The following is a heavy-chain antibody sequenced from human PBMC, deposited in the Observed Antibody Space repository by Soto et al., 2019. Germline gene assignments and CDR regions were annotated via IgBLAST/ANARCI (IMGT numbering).Heavy chain of an antibody. CDR1: GFTFTTYA. CDR2: ISGSGGST. J-gene: IGHJ4*02. CDR3: AKNWDTTFSSSSH. D-gene: IGHD6-6*01. Sequence: EVQLLESGGGLVQPGGSLRLSCAASGFTFTTYAMSWVPQAPGKGLEWVSAISGSGGSTYYTDSVKGRFTISRDNSKNTLYLQMNRLRAEDTAVYYCAKNWDTTFSSSSHWGQGTLVTVSS. V-gene: IGHV3-23*01.